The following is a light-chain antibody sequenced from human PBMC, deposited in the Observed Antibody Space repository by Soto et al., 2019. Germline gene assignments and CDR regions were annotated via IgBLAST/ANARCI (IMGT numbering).Light chain of an antibody. CDR1: QSISSY. V-gene: IGKV1-39*01. CDR3: IQDYNYPLT. CDR2: AAS. Sequence: EIQMTQSTSSLSASVGDRVTITCRASQSISSYLNWYQQKPGKAPKLLIYAASRLQSGVPSRFSGSGSGTDFTLTISSLQPEDFATYYCIQDYNYPLTFGGGTKVDIK. J-gene: IGKJ4*01.